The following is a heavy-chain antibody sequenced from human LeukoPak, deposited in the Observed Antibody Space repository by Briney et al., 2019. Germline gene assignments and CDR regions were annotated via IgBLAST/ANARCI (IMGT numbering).Heavy chain of an antibody. V-gene: IGHV3-48*02. CDR1: GFTVSSNY. Sequence: GGSLRLSCAASGFTVSSNYMSWVRQAPGKGLEWVSYISSSSSTIYYADSVKGRFTISRDNAKNSLYLQMNSLRDEDTAVYYCARELRGYSLFDYWGQGTLVTVSS. CDR3: ARELRGYSLFDY. D-gene: IGHD5-24*01. CDR2: ISSSSSTI. J-gene: IGHJ4*02.